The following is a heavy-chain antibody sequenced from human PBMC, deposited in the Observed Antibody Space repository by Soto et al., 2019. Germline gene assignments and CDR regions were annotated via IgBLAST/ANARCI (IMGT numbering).Heavy chain of an antibody. J-gene: IGHJ4*02. D-gene: IGHD2-2*01. CDR2: ISAYNGNT. CDR3: ARDSELSLTRCVFDY. CDR1: GYTFTSYG. V-gene: IGHV1-18*01. Sequence: QVQLVQSGAEVKKPGASVKVSCKASGYTFTSYGISWVRQAPGQGLEWMGWISAYNGNTNYAQKLQGRVTMTTDTSTSTAYMELRSVRSDVTALYYCARDSELSLTRCVFDYWGQGTLVTVSS.